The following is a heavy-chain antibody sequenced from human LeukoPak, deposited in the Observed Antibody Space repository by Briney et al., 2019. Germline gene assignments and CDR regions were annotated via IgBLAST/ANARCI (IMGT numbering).Heavy chain of an antibody. CDR1: GFTFSRYA. CDR3: AKAPSWYSGIWFDY. CDR2: ISGSGGST. V-gene: IGHV3-23*01. D-gene: IGHD6-13*01. Sequence: GGSLRLSCAAPGFTFSRYAMSWVRQAPGKGLEWVSAISGSGGSTYYADSVKGRFTISRDNSKNTLYLQMNSLRAEDTAVYYCAKAPSWYSGIWFDYWGQGTLVTVSS. J-gene: IGHJ4*02.